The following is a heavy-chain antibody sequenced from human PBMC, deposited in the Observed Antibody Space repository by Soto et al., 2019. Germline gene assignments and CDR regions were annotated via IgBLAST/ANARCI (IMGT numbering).Heavy chain of an antibody. Sequence: SETLSLTCAVSGDSISSSFWWSWVRQPPGKGLEWIGEIYHTESTVYNPSLKSRVTISADKSKNQFSLNLDSVTAADTAVYYCPRYDFGTFDYWGRGILVTVYS. CDR2: IYHTEST. CDR3: PRYDFGTFDY. J-gene: IGHJ4*02. V-gene: IGHV4-4*02. D-gene: IGHD4-17*01. CDR1: GDSISSSFW.